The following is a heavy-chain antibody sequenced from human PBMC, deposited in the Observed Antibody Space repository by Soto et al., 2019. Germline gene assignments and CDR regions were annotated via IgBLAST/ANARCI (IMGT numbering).Heavy chain of an antibody. D-gene: IGHD6-19*01. CDR3: ARALYSSGSGTLDY. CDR2: IWYDGSNK. CDR1: GFTFSSYG. J-gene: IGHJ4*02. V-gene: IGHV3-33*01. Sequence: QVQLVESGGGVVQPGRSLRLSCAASGFTFSSYGMHWVRQAPGKGLEWVAVIWYDGSNKYYADSVKGRFTISRDNSKNTLYLQMNSLRAEDTAVYYCARALYSSGSGTLDYWGQGTLVTVSS.